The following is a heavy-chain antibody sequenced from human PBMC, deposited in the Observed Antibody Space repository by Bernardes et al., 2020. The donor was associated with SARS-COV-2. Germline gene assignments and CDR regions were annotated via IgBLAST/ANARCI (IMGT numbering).Heavy chain of an antibody. Sequence: SETLSLTCTVSGGSISSGGYYWSWIRQHPGKGLEWIGYIYYSGSTYYNPSLKSRVTISVDTSKNQFSLKLSSVTAADTAVYYCAREKGGFGELFPYYYYYYGMDVWGQGTTVTVSS. CDR3: AREKGGFGELFPYYYYYYGMDV. CDR1: GGSISSGGYY. V-gene: IGHV4-31*03. J-gene: IGHJ6*02. D-gene: IGHD3-10*01. CDR2: IYYSGST.